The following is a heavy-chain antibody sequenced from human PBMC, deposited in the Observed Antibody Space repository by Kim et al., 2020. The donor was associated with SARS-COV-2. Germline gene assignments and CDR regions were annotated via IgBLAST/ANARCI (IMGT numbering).Heavy chain of an antibody. Sequence: GGSLRLSCAASGFTFNNYTMNWVRQAPGKGLEWVSAVSGSGGTTYYADSVKGRPTISRDNSKNTLYLQMNSLRAEDTAVYFCARDKYCTSSSCYGMGWY. J-gene: IGHJ2*01. D-gene: IGHD2-2*01. CDR2: VSGSGGTT. CDR3: ARDKYCTSSSCYGMGWY. CDR1: GFTFNNYT. V-gene: IGHV3-23*01.